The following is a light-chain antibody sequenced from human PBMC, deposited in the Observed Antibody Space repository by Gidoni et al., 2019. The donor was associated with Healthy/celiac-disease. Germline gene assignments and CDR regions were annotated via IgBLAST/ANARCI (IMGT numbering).Light chain of an antibody. CDR1: QSVSSSY. CDR2: GAS. CDR3: QQYGSSLPWT. Sequence: EIVLTQSPGTLSLSPGERATLSCSASQSVSSSYLAWYQQKPGQAPRLLIYGASSRATGIPERFSGSGSGTDFTLTISRLEPEDFAVYYCQQYGSSLPWTFGQGTKVEIK. V-gene: IGKV3-20*01. J-gene: IGKJ1*01.